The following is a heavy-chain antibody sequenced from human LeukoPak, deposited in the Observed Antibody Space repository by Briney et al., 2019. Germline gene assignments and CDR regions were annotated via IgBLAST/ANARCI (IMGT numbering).Heavy chain of an antibody. CDR3: ARVAFGELAHFDY. CDR1: GGSISSGGYY. Sequence: SETLSLTCTVSGGSISSGGYYWSWIRQHPGKGLEWIGYIYYSGSTYYNPSLKSRVTISVDTSKNQFSLKLSSVTAADTAVYYCARVAFGELAHFDYWGQGTLVTVSS. V-gene: IGHV4-31*03. CDR2: IYYSGST. J-gene: IGHJ4*02. D-gene: IGHD3-10*01.